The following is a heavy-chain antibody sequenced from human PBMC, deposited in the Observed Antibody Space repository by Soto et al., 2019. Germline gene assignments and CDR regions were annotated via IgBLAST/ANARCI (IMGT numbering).Heavy chain of an antibody. V-gene: IGHV4-34*01. CDR1: GGSFSGYY. CDR2: INHSGST. D-gene: IGHD2-15*01. J-gene: IGHJ4*02. Sequence: PSETLSLTCAVYGGSFSGYYWSWIRQPPGKGLEWIGEINHSGSTNYNPSLKSRVTISVDTSKNQFSLKLSSVTAADTAVYYCARENTYCSGGSCYDFDYWGQGTLVTRLL. CDR3: ARENTYCSGGSCYDFDY.